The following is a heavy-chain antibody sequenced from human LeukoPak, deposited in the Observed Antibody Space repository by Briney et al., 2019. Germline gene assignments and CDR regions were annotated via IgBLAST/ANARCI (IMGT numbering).Heavy chain of an antibody. CDR3: ARRYNWNPDY. CDR2: ISGSGGST. V-gene: IGHV3-23*01. J-gene: IGHJ4*02. CDR1: GFTFSSYA. Sequence: GGSLRLSCTASGFTFSSYAMSWVRQAPGKGLEWVSAISGSGGSTYYADSVKGRFTISRDNSKNTLYLQMNSLRAEDTAVYYCARRYNWNPDYWGQGTLVTVSS. D-gene: IGHD1-20*01.